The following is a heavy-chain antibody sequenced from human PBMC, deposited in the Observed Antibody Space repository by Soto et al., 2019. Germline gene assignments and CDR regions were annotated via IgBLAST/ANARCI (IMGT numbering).Heavy chain of an antibody. D-gene: IGHD5-18*01. Sequence: GGSLRLSCAASGFTFSSYWMSWVRQAPGKGLERVANINQDRSEKYYVDSVKGRFTISRDNAKNSLYLQMNSLRAEDTAVYYCDRWNSYGYYFDYWGQGTLVTVSS. CDR3: DRWNSYGYYFDY. J-gene: IGHJ4*02. V-gene: IGHV3-7*01. CDR1: GFTFSSYW. CDR2: INQDRSEK.